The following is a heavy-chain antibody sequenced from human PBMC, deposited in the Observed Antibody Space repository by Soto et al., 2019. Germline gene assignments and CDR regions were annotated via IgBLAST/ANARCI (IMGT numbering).Heavy chain of an antibody. CDR1: GFIFSSYS. V-gene: IGHV3-21*01. CDR3: ARMVTTVSRGDYFDY. J-gene: IGHJ4*02. D-gene: IGHD4-4*01. CDR2: ISGSSGYI. Sequence: EVQLVESGGGLVKPGGSLRLSCAASGFIFSSYSMNWVRQAPGKGLEWVSSISGSSGYIYYADSVKGRFTISRDNAKNSLYLQMNSLRAEDTAVYYCARMVTTVSRGDYFDYWGQGTLVTVSS.